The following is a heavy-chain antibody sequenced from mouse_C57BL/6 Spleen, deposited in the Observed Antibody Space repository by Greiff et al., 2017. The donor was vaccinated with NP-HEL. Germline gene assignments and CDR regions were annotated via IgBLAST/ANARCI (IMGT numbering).Heavy chain of an antibody. D-gene: IGHD3-1*01. Sequence: QVQLKQSGAELARPGASVKMSCKASGYTFTSYTMHWVKQRPGQGLEWIGYINPSSGYTKYNQKFKDKATLTADKSSSTAYMQLSSLTSEDSAVYYCARSGLGGAMDYWGQGTSVTVSS. CDR2: INPSSGYT. CDR1: GYTFTSYT. J-gene: IGHJ4*01. CDR3: ARSGLGGAMDY. V-gene: IGHV1-4*01.